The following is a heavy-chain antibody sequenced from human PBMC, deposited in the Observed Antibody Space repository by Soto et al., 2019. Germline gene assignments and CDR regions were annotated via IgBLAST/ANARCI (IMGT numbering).Heavy chain of an antibody. Sequence: QVQLVQSGAEVKKPGASVKVSCKASGYTFTSYAMHWVRQAPGQRLEWMGWMNAGHGNTKYSQKFQGRVTITRDTSASTAYMELSSLRSEDTAVYYCARDPGTTAPFDYWGQGTLVTVSS. CDR2: MNAGHGNT. CDR1: GYTFTSYA. D-gene: IGHD1-1*01. J-gene: IGHJ4*02. V-gene: IGHV1-3*01. CDR3: ARDPGTTAPFDY.